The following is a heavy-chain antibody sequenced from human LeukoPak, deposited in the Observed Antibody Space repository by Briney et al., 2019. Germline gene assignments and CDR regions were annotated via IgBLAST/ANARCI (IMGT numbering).Heavy chain of an antibody. V-gene: IGHV4-39*01. CDR3: ASHFYLNDYCSDGSCYLWAFDI. D-gene: IGHD2-15*01. CDR1: GGSISSSSYY. Sequence: SETLSLTCTVSGGSISSSSYYWGWIRQPPGKGLEWIGSIYYSGSTYYNPSLKSRVTISVDTSKNQFSLKLSSVTAADTAVYYCASHFYLNDYCSDGSCYLWAFDIWGQGTMVTVSS. J-gene: IGHJ3*02. CDR2: IYYSGST.